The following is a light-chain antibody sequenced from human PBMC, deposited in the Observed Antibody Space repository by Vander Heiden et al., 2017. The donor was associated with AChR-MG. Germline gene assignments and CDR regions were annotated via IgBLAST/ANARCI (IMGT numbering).Light chain of an antibody. J-gene: IGKJ4*01. Sequence: DIVMTQSPDSLAVSLGERATINCKSSQSLFYNSNNKNYLAWYQQKPGQPPKLLIYWASTRESGVPDRFSGSGSGTDFTLTISSLQAEDVAVYFCQQEGTIPLTFGGRTKVEIK. CDR3: QQEGTIPLT. V-gene: IGKV4-1*01. CDR1: QSLFYNSNNKNY. CDR2: WAS.